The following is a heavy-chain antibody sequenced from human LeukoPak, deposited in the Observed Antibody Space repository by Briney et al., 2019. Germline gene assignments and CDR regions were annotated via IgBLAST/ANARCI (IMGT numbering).Heavy chain of an antibody. J-gene: IGHJ3*02. Sequence: SETLSLTCTVSGGSISSSSYYWGWIRQPPGKGLEWIGSIYYSGSTYYNPSLKSRVTISVDTSKNQFSLKLSSVTAADTAVYYCARYGVGDDSSGTDAFDIWGQGTMVTVSS. V-gene: IGHV4-39*01. D-gene: IGHD3-22*01. CDR3: ARYGVGDDSSGTDAFDI. CDR2: IYYSGST. CDR1: GGSISSSSYY.